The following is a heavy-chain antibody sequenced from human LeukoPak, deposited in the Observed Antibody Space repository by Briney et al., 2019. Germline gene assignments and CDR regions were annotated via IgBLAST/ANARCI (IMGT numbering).Heavy chain of an antibody. D-gene: IGHD3-22*01. CDR2: ISSSSSYI. J-gene: IGHJ3*02. CDR3: ARVQNYYDSSGYFDAFDI. V-gene: IGHV3-21*01. CDR1: GFKFSSYS. Sequence: GGSLRLSCAASGFKFSSYSMKWVRQAPGKGLEWVSFISSSSSYIYYADSVKGRFTISRDNAKNSLYLQMNSLRAEDTAVYYCARVQNYYDSSGYFDAFDIWGQGTMVTVSS.